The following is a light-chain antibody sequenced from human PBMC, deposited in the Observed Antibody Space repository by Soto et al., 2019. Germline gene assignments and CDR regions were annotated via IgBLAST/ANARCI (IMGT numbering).Light chain of an antibody. Sequence: DIQMTQSPSSLSASVGDRVTITCQASQDISSYLNWYQQKPGKAPELLIFDVSNLETRVPSRFSGTGSAIHFTFTISSLQPEDFASYYCLQYDSLPPTFDQGTRLEIK. CDR3: LQYDSLPPT. J-gene: IGKJ5*01. CDR2: DVS. V-gene: IGKV1-33*01. CDR1: QDISSY.